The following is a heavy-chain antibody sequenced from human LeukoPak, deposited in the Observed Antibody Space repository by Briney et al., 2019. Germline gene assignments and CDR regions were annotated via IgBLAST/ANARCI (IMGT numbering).Heavy chain of an antibody. CDR2: ISSDGNDK. CDR3: ATHGSGSYYFYSYYMDV. J-gene: IGHJ6*03. CDR1: GFTFSSYG. Sequence: ARRSLRLSCAASGFTFSSYGMHWVRQAPGKGLEWVAFISSDGNDKYYADSVKGRFTISRDNSKNTLYLQMNSLRAEHTAVYYCATHGSGSYYFYSYYMDVWGKGTTVTVSS. D-gene: IGHD3-10*01. V-gene: IGHV3-30*03.